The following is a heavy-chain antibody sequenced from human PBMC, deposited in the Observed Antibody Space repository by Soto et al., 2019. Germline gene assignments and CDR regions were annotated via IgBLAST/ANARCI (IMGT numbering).Heavy chain of an antibody. CDR1: FSMYS. Sequence: DVQVEESGGGLVKPGGSLRLACNFSFSMYSMDWVRQAPGKGLEWVASISSGSDYIKDADSVKGRFTISRDNTKNSVSLQMSSLRVEDTAMYYCTRDQGGSYDSWFDPWGRGTLVTVSS. CDR3: TRDQGGSYDSWFDP. V-gene: IGHV3-21*06. J-gene: IGHJ5*02. D-gene: IGHD1-26*01. CDR2: ISSGSDYI.